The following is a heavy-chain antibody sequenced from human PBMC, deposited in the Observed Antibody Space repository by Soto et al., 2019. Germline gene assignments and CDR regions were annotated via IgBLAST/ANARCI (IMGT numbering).Heavy chain of an antibody. CDR1: GYTFTSYD. CDR3: ARSRNRLGRRNYYYYYGMDV. J-gene: IGHJ6*02. D-gene: IGHD7-27*01. Sequence: ASVKVSCKASGYTFTSYDINWVRQATGQGLEWMGWMNPNSGNAGYAQKFQGRVTMTRNTSISTAYMELSSLRSEDTAVYYCARSRNRLGRRNYYYYYGMDVWGQGTTVTVSS. V-gene: IGHV1-8*01. CDR2: MNPNSGNA.